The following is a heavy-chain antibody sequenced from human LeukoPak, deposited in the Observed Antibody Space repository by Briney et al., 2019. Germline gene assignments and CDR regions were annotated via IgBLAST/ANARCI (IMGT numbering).Heavy chain of an antibody. V-gene: IGHV3-20*04. Sequence: GGSLRLSCAASGFTFDAFGMTWVRQAPGRGREWVSAIRGDAGSTGYADSVKGRFTISRDNAKNSLYLQMNSLRVEDTALYYCARVWAWGSGNYFDNWGQGTLVTVSS. J-gene: IGHJ4*02. CDR1: GFTFDAFG. CDR3: ARVWAWGSGNYFDN. D-gene: IGHD7-27*01. CDR2: IRGDAGST.